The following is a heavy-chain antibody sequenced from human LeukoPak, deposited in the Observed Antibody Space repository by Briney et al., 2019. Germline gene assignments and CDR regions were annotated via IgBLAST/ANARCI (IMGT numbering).Heavy chain of an antibody. CDR3: AKSGGYGLIDY. CDR1: GASISGSGYY. J-gene: IGHJ4*02. D-gene: IGHD1-26*01. V-gene: IGHV4-39*01. Sequence: PSETLSLTCTVSGASISGSGYYWGWIRQPPGKGLEWIGSIYSSGSTYYNASPQSRVTISIETSKNQISLRLNSVTAADTAMYYCAKSGGYGLIDYWGQGTLVTVSS. CDR2: IYSSGST.